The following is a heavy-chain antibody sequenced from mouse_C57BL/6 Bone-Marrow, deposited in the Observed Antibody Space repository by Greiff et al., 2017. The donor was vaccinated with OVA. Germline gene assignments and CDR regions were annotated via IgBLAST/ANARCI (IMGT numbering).Heavy chain of an antibody. V-gene: IGHV2-2*01. J-gene: IGHJ4*01. CDR1: GFSLTSYG. Sequence: VMLVESGPGLVQPSQSLSITCTVSGFSLTSYGVHWVRQSPGKGLEWLGVIWSGGSTDYNAAFISRLSISKDNSKSQVFFKMNSLQADDTAIYYCAITTVVPYAMDYWGQGTSVTVSS. CDR2: IWSGGST. CDR3: AITTVVPYAMDY. D-gene: IGHD1-1*01.